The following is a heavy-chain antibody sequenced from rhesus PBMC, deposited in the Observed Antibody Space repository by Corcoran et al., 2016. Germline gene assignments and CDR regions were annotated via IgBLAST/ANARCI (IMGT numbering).Heavy chain of an antibody. Sequence: QVQLQESGPGLVKPSETLSPTCPFSGRSIRGYYWCWCRTSLGTGLERFGLIDGTGWTTDYSPSLKRRVNISTYTAKNQFSLRLSSVTAADKAVYYCARRLNSGSYYYVRYFDYWGQGVLVTVSS. V-gene: IGHV4-160*01. CDR1: GRSIRGYY. D-gene: IGHD3-16*01. CDR3: ARRLNSGSYYYVRYFDY. J-gene: IGHJ4*01. CDR2: IDGTGWTT.